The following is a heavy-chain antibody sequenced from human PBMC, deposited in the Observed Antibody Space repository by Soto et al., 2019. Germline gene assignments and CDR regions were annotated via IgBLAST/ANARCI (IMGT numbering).Heavy chain of an antibody. V-gene: IGHV4-59*08. CDR2: MYSGGST. CDR3: ARSHCSGGSCYDYYYYYMDV. J-gene: IGHJ6*03. D-gene: IGHD2-15*01. CDR1: ATSLTRYF. Sequence: PETLSLTCTPPATSLTRYFQMWVRPPPRNRPGWIGYMYSGGSTNCNPSLKSRVTISVDTSKNQFSLKLCSVTAADTAVYYCARSHCSGGSCYDYYYYYMDVWGRGTTVTVSS.